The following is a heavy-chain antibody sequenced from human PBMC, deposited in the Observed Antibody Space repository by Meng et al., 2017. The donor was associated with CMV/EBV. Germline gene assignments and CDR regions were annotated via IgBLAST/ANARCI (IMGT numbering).Heavy chain of an antibody. CDR1: GFTVSSNY. CDR3: ASMVYAIGDY. Sequence: VEGVGSGGGLVQPGGALRLSCAASGFTVSSNYMSWVRQAPGKGLEWVSVIYSGGSTYYADSVKGRFTISRDNSKNTLYLQMNSLRAEDTAVYYCASMVYAIGDYWGQGTLVTVSS. J-gene: IGHJ4*02. CDR2: IYSGGST. D-gene: IGHD2-8*01. V-gene: IGHV3-66*01.